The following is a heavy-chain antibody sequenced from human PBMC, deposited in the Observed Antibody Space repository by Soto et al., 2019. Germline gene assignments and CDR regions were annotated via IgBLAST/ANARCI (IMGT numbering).Heavy chain of an antibody. Sequence: ASVKVSCKASGYTFTGCYMHWVRQAPGQGLEWMGWINPNSGGTNYAQKFQGWVTMTRDTSISTAYMELSRLRSDDTAVYYCARGGRITIFGVVIIGATPVHGMDVWGQGTTVTV. CDR1: GYTFTGCY. V-gene: IGHV1-2*04. D-gene: IGHD3-3*01. CDR3: ARGGRITIFGVVIIGATPVHGMDV. J-gene: IGHJ6*02. CDR2: INPNSGGT.